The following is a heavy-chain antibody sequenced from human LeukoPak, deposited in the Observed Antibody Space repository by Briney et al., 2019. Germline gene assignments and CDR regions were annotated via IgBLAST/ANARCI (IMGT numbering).Heavy chain of an antibody. CDR1: GGSISSYY. CDR2: IYYSGST. CDR3: ARGDYYDSSGPRGPYYFDY. D-gene: IGHD3-22*01. V-gene: IGHV4-59*01. J-gene: IGHJ4*02. Sequence: PSETLSLTYTVSGGSISSYYWSWIRQPPGKGLEWIGYIYYSGSTNYNPSLKSRVTISVDTSKNQFSLKLSSVTAADTAVYYCARGDYYDSSGPRGPYYFDYWGQGTLVTVSS.